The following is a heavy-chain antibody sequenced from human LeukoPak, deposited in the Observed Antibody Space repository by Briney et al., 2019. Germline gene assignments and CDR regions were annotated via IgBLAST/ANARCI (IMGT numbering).Heavy chain of an antibody. CDR1: GFTFSSYA. CDR3: ARERIAAVGTGWFDP. CDR2: ISDDGNKK. D-gene: IGHD6-13*01. V-gene: IGHV3-30*04. Sequence: GGSLRLSCAASGFTFSSYAIHWVRQAPGKGLEWVAVISDDGNKKYYADSMRGRFTISRDNSKNTLYLQMNSLRAEDTAVYYCARERIAAVGTGWFDPWGQGTLVTVSS. J-gene: IGHJ5*02.